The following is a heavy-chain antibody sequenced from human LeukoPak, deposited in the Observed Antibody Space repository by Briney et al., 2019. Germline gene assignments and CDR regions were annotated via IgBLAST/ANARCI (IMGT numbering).Heavy chain of an antibody. CDR3: AKPGPRIGYSSSWYGFDI. V-gene: IGHV3-23*01. CDR1: GFTFSSYA. CDR2: ISGSGGST. Sequence: GGSLRLSCAASGFTFSSYAMSWVRQAPGKGLEWVSAISGSGGSTYYADSVKGRFTISRDNSKNTLYLQMNSLRAEDTAVYYCAKPGPRIGYSSSWYGFDIWGQGTMVTVSS. J-gene: IGHJ3*02. D-gene: IGHD6-13*01.